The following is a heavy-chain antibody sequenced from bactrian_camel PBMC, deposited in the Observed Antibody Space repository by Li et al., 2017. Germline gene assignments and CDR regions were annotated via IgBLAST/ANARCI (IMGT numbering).Heavy chain of an antibody. CDR2: IYSGGSTT. CDR3: AISDTWPQLMAN. Sequence: DVQLVESGGGSVQVGGSLRLSCVASGDTYSSNCMGWFRQAPAEERELVAYIYSGGSTTDYHDSVKGRFTISRDTANTVYLRMNSLKPEDTAVHYCAISDTWPQLMANWGQGTQVTVS. D-gene: IGHD1*01. V-gene: IGHV3S35*01. CDR1: GDTYSSNC. J-gene: IGHJ4*01.